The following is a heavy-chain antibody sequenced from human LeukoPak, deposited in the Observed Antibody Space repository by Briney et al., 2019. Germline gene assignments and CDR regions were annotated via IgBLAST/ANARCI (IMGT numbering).Heavy chain of an antibody. D-gene: IGHD3-10*01. V-gene: IGHV3-21*01. J-gene: IGHJ3*02. CDR2: TSSSSSDI. Sequence: GGSLRLSCAASGFTFSSYSMNWVRQAPGKGLEWVSSTSSSSSDIYYADSVKGRFTISRDNAKNSLYLQMNSLRAEDTAVYYCARVQKVRGVIITRRFGAFDIWGQGTMVTVSS. CDR3: ARVQKVRGVIITRRFGAFDI. CDR1: GFTFSSYS.